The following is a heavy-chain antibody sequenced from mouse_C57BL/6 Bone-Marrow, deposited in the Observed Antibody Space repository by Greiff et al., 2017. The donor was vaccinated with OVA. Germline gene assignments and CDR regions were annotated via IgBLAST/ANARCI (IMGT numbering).Heavy chain of an antibody. CDR1: GFNIKDDY. CDR3: TRGTTVVAPFAY. V-gene: IGHV14-4*01. CDR2: IDPENGDT. D-gene: IGHD1-1*01. Sequence: VQLQQSGAELVRPGASVKVSCTASGFNIKDDYMHWVKQRPEQGLEWIGWIDPENGDTEYASKFQGKATITADTSSNTAYLQLSSLTSEDTAVYYCTRGTTVVAPFAYWGQGTLVTVAA. J-gene: IGHJ3*01.